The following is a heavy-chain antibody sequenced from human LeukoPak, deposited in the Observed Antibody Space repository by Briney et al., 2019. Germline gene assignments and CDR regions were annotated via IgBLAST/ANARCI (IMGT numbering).Heavy chain of an antibody. J-gene: IGHJ6*03. Sequence: SETLSLTCPVSGGSISSYYWSWIRQPAGKGLEWIGRIYTSGSTNYNPSLKSRVTISLDKSKNQFSLKLSSVTAADTAVYYCARGRIAAAYYMHVWGKGTTVTVSS. CDR2: IYTSGST. V-gene: IGHV4-4*07. CDR3: ARGRIAAAYYMHV. D-gene: IGHD6-13*01. CDR1: GGSISSYY.